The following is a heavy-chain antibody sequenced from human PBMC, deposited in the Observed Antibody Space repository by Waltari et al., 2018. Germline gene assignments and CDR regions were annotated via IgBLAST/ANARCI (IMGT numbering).Heavy chain of an antibody. CDR2: RSYDGSNK. D-gene: IGHD6-19*01. J-gene: IGHJ4*02. CDR1: GFTFSRHA. V-gene: IGHV3-30-3*01. CDR3: ARDGPYSSGWLFDY. Sequence: QVQLVESGGGVVQPGRSLRLSCAASGFTFSRHAMHWVRQAPGKGLDWVAGRSYDGSNKYYAESVKGRFTISRDNSKNTLYLQMNSLRAEDTAVYYCARDGPYSSGWLFDYWGQGTLVTVSS.